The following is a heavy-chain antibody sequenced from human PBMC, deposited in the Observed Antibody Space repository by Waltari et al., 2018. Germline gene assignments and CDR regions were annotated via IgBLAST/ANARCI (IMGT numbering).Heavy chain of an antibody. CDR3: ARLCEVCYDSSGARA. CDR1: GYTFTGYY. Sequence: QVQLVQSGAEVKKPGASVKVSCKASGYTFTGYYMHWVRPAPGQGLEWMGRINPNSGGTNYAQKFQGRVTMTRDTSISTAYMELSRLRSDDTAVYYCARLCEVCYDSSGARAWGQGTLVTVSS. CDR2: INPNSGGT. J-gene: IGHJ5*02. D-gene: IGHD3-22*01. V-gene: IGHV1-2*06.